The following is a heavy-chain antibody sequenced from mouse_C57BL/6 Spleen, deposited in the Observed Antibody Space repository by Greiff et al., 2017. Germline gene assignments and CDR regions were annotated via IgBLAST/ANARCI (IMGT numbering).Heavy chain of an antibody. J-gene: IGHJ2*01. CDR3: ASEGCYGSSSFFAY. CDR2: FHPYNDDT. D-gene: IGHD1-1*01. CDR1: GYTFTNYP. V-gene: IGHV1-47*01. Sequence: VQLQQSGAELVKPGASVKMSCKASGYTFTNYPIEWMKQNHGKSLEWIGNFHPYNDDTKYNEKFKGKATLTVEKSSSTAYLELSRLTSDGSAVYYWASEGCYGSSSFFAYWGQGTTLTVSS.